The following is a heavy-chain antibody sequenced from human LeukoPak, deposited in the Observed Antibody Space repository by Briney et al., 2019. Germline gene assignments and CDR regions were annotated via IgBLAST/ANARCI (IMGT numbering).Heavy chain of an antibody. V-gene: IGHV5-51*01. CDR2: IYPGDSDT. J-gene: IGHJ5*02. CDR3: ARQGCSSTSCYNWFDP. Sequence: GASLKISCKGSGYRFTSYWIGWVRQMPGKGLEWMGIIYPGDSDTRYSPSSQGQVTISADKSISTAYLQWSSLKASDIAMYYCARQGCSSTSCYNWFDPWGQGTLVTVSS. CDR1: GYRFTSYW. D-gene: IGHD2-2*01.